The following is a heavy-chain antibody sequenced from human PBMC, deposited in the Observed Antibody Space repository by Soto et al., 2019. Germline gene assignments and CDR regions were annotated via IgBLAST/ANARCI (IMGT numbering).Heavy chain of an antibody. CDR2: IFYSGST. CDR1: GGSISSGSYY. V-gene: IGHV4-31*03. Sequence: QVQLQESGPGLVKPSQTLSLPCTVSGGSISSGSYYWTWIRQHPGTGLEWIGYIFYSGSTYYNPSLKSRVTISVDAAKYQFSPKLSSVTAAETAVYYCARAPGDYVDYWGQGTLVSVSS. CDR3: ARAPGDYVDY. J-gene: IGHJ4*02.